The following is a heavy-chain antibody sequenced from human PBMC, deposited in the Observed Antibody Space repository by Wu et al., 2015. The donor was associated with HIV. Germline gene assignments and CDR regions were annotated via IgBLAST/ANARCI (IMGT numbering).Heavy chain of an antibody. V-gene: IGHV1-18*01. Sequence: QVQLVQSGAEVKKPGASVKVSCKASGYTFTSYGISWVRQAPGQGLEWMGWISAYNGNTNYAQKLQGRVTMTTDTSTSTAYMELRSLRSDDTAVYYCVRDQQWPTKYYHYYDMDVWGQGTTVTVSS. J-gene: IGHJ6*02. D-gene: IGHD6-19*01. CDR1: GYTFTSYG. CDR3: VRDQQWPTKYYHYYDMDV. CDR2: ISAYNGNT.